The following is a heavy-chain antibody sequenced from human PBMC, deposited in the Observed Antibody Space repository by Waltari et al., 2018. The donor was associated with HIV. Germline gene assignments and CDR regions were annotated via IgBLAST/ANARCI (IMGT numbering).Heavy chain of an antibody. J-gene: IGHJ4*02. CDR3: ARASHYIEFSTFDGDYYFDL. CDR1: GFSVRNHW. Sequence: VQLVESGGGSIKTGGSLRLSCAGSGFSVRNHWMDWVRQGPGKGLVWVARINRDGGTRNYADAVKGRFVISRDNSRNTVDLQLNSVKVEDTAVYFCARASHYIEFSTFDGDYYFDLWGRGTRVAVSS. CDR2: INRDGGTR. V-gene: IGHV3-74*01. D-gene: IGHD3-9*01.